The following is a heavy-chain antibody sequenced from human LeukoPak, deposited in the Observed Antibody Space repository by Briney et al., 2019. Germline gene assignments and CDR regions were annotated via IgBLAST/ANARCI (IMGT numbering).Heavy chain of an antibody. CDR3: ARVRYSSGASSY. D-gene: IGHD6-19*01. V-gene: IGHV3-21*01. CDR2: ISSSSSYI. CDR1: GFTFSSYS. J-gene: IGHJ4*02. Sequence: PGGSLRLSXAASGFTFSSYSMNWVRQAPGKGLEWVSSISSSSSYIYYADSVKGRFTISRDNAKNSLYLQMNSLRAEDTAVYYCARVRYSSGASSYWGQGTLVTVSS.